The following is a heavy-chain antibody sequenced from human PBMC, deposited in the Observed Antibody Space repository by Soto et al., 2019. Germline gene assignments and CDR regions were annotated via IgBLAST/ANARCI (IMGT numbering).Heavy chain of an antibody. CDR3: VKDEGVCNTISCKDAFDY. CDR2: ISWDGGYT. CDR1: GFSFVDYA. J-gene: IGHJ3*01. V-gene: IGHV3-9*01. Sequence: EVQLAESGGGLVQPGRSLRLSCEASGFSFVDYAMHWVRQVPGQGLEWVSGISWDGGYTGYADSVKGPFTISRDNAKNALYLQMNRLRVEDTALYYCVKDEGVCNTISCKDAFDYWGQGTKVTVS. D-gene: IGHD3-3*01.